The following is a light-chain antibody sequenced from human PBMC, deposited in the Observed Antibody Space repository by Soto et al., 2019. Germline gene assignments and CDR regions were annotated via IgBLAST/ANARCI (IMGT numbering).Light chain of an antibody. CDR2: DVT. Sequence: SLLTQPASVSGSPGQSITISCTGTNIDVGGYNYVSWYQQHPGKAPRLIISDVTNRPSGVSNRFSSSKSGNTASLTISGLQAEDEADYYCNSYRSTSARYVFGTGTKVTVL. CDR1: NIDVGGYNY. V-gene: IGLV2-14*01. CDR3: NSYRSTSARYV. J-gene: IGLJ1*01.